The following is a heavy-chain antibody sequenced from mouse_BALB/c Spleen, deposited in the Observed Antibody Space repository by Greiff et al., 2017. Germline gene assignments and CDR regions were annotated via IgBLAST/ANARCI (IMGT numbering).Heavy chain of an antibody. V-gene: IGHV5-6-5*01. CDR1: GFTFSSYA. CDR2: ISSGGST. D-gene: IGHD1-1*01. Sequence: DVKLVESGGGLVKPGGSLKLYCAASGFTFSSYAMSWVRQTPEKRLEWVASISSGGSTYYPDSVKGRFTISRDNARNILYLQMSSLRSEDTAMYYCARGPTTGPFYYAMDYWGQGTSVTVSS. J-gene: IGHJ4*01. CDR3: ARGPTTGPFYYAMDY.